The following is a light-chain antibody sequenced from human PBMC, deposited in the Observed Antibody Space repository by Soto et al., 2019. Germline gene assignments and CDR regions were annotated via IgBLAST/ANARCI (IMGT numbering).Light chain of an antibody. J-gene: IGKJ2*01. Sequence: ETVLTQSPGTVSLSPGERATLSCTTSQTVNSDYLAWYQQKPGQAPRLLIYGVFNRATGIPDRFSGSGSGTYFPLPISGLEPEDSAVYYCQPYDGSPRAFGQGTNLEI. CDR2: GVF. CDR3: QPYDGSPRA. CDR1: QTVNSDY. V-gene: IGKV3-20*01.